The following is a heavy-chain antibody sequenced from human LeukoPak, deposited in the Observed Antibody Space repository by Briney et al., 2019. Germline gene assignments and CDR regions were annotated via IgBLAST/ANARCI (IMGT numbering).Heavy chain of an antibody. V-gene: IGHV3-11*04. CDR3: ASVYDFWVLAY. D-gene: IGHD3-3*01. Sequence: GGSLRLSCAASGFTFSDYYMSWIRQAPGKGLEWVSYISSSGSTIYYADSVKGRSTISRDNAKNSLYLQMNSLRAEDTAVYYCASVYDFWVLAYWGQGTLVTVSS. CDR2: ISSSGSTI. J-gene: IGHJ4*02. CDR1: GFTFSDYY.